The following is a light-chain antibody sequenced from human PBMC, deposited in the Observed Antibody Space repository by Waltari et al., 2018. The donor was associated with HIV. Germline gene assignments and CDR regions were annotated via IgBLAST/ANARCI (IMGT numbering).Light chain of an antibody. J-gene: IGKJ1*01. CDR2: SAS. CDR1: QGIKNY. CDR3: QKYSSEPA. Sequence: DIQMTQSPSSLSASVGARVTITCRASQGIKNYVAWYQQKPGKPPILLIYSASTLESGVPSRFSGRGSGTDFTLTISSLQPEDVGTYYCQKYSSEPAFGQGTKVEF. V-gene: IGKV1-27*01.